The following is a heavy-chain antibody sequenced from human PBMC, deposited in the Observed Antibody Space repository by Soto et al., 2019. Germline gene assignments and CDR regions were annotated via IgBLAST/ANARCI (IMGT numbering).Heavy chain of an antibody. CDR2: IHYTGRT. CDR3: AREEGAVTTGGYYYFYYGMDV. CDR1: GGSISSGGYY. J-gene: IGHJ6*02. D-gene: IGHD4-17*01. V-gene: IGHV4-31*03. Sequence: PSETLSLTCTVSGGSISSGGYYWNWIRHHPGKGLEWIGYIHYTGRTFYNPSLKSRITISVDTSQNQFSLTLSSVTAADTAVYFCAREEGAVTTGGYYYFYYGMDVWGQGTTVTVSS.